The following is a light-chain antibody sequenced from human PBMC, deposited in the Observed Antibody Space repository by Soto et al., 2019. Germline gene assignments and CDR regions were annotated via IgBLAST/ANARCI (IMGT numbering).Light chain of an antibody. CDR1: QSVTSSY. Sequence: EIVWTQSAGTLALSPGERATLACRAGQSVTSSYLAWYQQQPGQAPRLLLYGASTRATSIPARFSGSGSGTEFTLPISSLQSEDFAASYCQQYGSSPPITFGQGTRLAIK. CDR3: QQYGSSPPIT. J-gene: IGKJ5*01. CDR2: GAS. V-gene: IGKV3-20*01.